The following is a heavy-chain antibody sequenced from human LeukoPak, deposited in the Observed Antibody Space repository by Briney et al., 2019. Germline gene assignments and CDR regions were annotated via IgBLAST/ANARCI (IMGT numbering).Heavy chain of an antibody. J-gene: IGHJ5*02. CDR1: GFSLSTSGMC. Sequence: KESGPTLVKPTQTLTLTCTFSGFSLSTSGMCVSWIRQPPGKALEWLARIDWDDDKYYSTSLKTRLTISKDTSKNQVVLTMTNMDPVDTATYYCARSSCKGYGDYDWRYNWFDPWGQGTLVTVSS. V-gene: IGHV2-70*11. CDR3: ARSSCKGYGDYDWRYNWFDP. D-gene: IGHD4-17*01. CDR2: IDWDDDK.